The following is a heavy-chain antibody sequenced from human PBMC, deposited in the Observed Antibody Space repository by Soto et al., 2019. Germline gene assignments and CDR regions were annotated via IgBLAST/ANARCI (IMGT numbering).Heavy chain of an antibody. Sequence: ASVKVSCKASGGTFSSYAISWVRQAPGQGLEWMGGIIPIFGTANYAQKFQGRVTITADKSTSTAYMELSSLRSEDTAVYYCARALRYFDWLPWFDPWGQGTLVTVSS. J-gene: IGHJ5*02. CDR2: IIPIFGTA. D-gene: IGHD3-9*01. V-gene: IGHV1-69*06. CDR1: GGTFSSYA. CDR3: ARALRYFDWLPWFDP.